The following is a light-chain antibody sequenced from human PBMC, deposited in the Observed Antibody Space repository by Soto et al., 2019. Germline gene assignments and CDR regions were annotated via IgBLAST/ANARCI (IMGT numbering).Light chain of an antibody. V-gene: IGKV3-15*01. CDR3: QQYKKWPWT. Sequence: EIVMTQSPATLSVSPGESATLSCRASQSIASNLAWYQQRPGQAPRLLIYGTSTRATGIPARFSGSGSGTDFTLTISRLEPEDFAVYYCQQYKKWPWTFGQGTKVDI. CDR2: GTS. J-gene: IGKJ1*01. CDR1: QSIASN.